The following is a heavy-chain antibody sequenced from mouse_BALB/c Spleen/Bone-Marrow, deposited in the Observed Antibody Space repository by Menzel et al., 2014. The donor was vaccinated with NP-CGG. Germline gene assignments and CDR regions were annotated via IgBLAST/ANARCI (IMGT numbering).Heavy chain of an antibody. CDR2: IWGDGST. D-gene: IGHD2-4*01. CDR3: ARDSFLITRALDY. CDR1: GFSLTGYG. Sequence: QVQLQQSGPGLVAPSQSLSITCTVSGFSLTGYGLSRVRPPPGKGLEWLGMIWGDGSTDYNSALKSRLSISKDNSKSQVFLKMNSLQTDDTARYYCARDSFLITRALDYWGQGTSVTVSS. V-gene: IGHV2-6-7*01. J-gene: IGHJ4*01.